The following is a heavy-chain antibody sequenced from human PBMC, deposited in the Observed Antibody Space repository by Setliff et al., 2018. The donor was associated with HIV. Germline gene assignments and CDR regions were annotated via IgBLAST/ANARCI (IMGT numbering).Heavy chain of an antibody. CDR2: INIANGKT. J-gene: IGHJ4*02. CDR1: GYSFSRSW. Sequence: GASVKVSCKASGYSFSRSWVQWVRQASGQGLEWMGWINIANGKTQYSQKFRGRVTFTRDISANTAYLDLNSLKSEDTAVYYCARSFDILTGDLDYWGQGTLVTVSS. CDR3: ARSFDILTGDLDY. D-gene: IGHD3-9*01. V-gene: IGHV1-3*04.